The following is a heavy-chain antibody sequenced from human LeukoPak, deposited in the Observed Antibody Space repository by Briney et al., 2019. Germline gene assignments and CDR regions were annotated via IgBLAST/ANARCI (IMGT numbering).Heavy chain of an antibody. CDR3: ARWHSHGRYFDY. Sequence: GSLRLSCAASGFTFSSYWMSWIRQPPGQGLEWIGYTSDSGGHTDYKPSLKSRVAISVDTSKNQFSLKLTSATAADTAVYYCARWHSHGRYFDYWGQGALVTVSS. V-gene: IGHV4-59*01. J-gene: IGHJ4*02. CDR1: GFTFSSYW. CDR2: TSDSGGHT. D-gene: IGHD2-21*01.